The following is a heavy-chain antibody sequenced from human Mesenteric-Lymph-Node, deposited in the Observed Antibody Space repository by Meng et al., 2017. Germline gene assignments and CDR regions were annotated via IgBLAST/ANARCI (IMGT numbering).Heavy chain of an antibody. V-gene: IGHV1-18*01. CDR3: ARVSDDYDRTGYYNFDY. D-gene: IGHD3-22*01. Sequence: QVRLVQSGAEGKKPGGSMKVSCTTSGYTFTNDGISWVRQDPGQGLEWMGWISSYNGNTNYAQKLQGRVNMTTDTYMSIAYMELRRLRSDDTAVYDCARVSDDYDRTGYYNFDYWGQGTLVTVSS. J-gene: IGHJ4*02. CDR2: ISSYNGNT. CDR1: GYTFTNDG.